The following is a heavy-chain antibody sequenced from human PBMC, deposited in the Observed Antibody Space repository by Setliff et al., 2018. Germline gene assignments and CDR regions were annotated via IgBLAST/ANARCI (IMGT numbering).Heavy chain of an antibody. V-gene: IGHV4-61*10. J-gene: IGHJ4*02. D-gene: IGHD6-6*01. Sequence: TSETLSLTCTVSGGSISSGTFYWTWLRQPAGKGLEWIGHIYSSGNINYNPSLVSRVTISIDTSKSQFSLRLSSATAADTAVYYCTSTPRGGINITTRAGAFDSWGQGTLVTVSS. CDR2: IYSSGNI. CDR1: GGSISSGTFY. CDR3: TSTPRGGINITTRAGAFDS.